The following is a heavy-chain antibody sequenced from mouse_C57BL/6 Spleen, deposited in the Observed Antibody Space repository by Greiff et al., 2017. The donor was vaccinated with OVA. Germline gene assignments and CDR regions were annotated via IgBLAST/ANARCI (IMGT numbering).Heavy chain of an antibody. Sequence: VQLQQSGAELARPGASVKLSCKASGYTFTSYGISWVKQRTGQGLEWIGEIYPRSGNTYYNEKFKGTATLTADKSSSTAYMELRSLTSEDSAVYFCARLGGSSQFAYWGQGTLVTVSA. CDR3: ARLGGSSQFAY. CDR2: IYPRSGNT. CDR1: GYTFTSYG. J-gene: IGHJ3*01. D-gene: IGHD1-1*01. V-gene: IGHV1-81*01.